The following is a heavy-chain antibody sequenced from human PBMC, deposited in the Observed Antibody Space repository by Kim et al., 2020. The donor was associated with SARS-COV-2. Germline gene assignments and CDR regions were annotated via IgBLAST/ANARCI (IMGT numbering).Heavy chain of an antibody. V-gene: IGHV3-9*01. CDR2: ISWNSGSI. J-gene: IGHJ6*02. D-gene: IGHD3-10*01. CDR3: AKGSVRGIYYYYNYGMDV. CDR1: EFTFGDYA. Sequence: GGSLRLSCAASEFTFGDYAMHWVRQGPGKGLEWVSSISWNSGSIGYADFVRGRFTISRDNAKNSLYLQMNSLRAEDTALYYCAKGSVRGIYYYYNYGMDVWGQGTTVTVSS.